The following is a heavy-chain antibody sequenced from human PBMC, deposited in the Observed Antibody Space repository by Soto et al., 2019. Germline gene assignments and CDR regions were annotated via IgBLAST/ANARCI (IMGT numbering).Heavy chain of an antibody. Sequence: QVQLVQSGAEVKKPGASVKVSCKASGYTFTSYYMHWVRQAPGQGLEWMGIINPSGGSTSYAQKFQGRVTMTRDTSTSTVYMELSSLTSEYTAVYYCARNSGSSGTFDYWGQGTLVTVSS. J-gene: IGHJ4*02. CDR1: GYTFTSYY. D-gene: IGHD1-26*01. V-gene: IGHV1-46*01. CDR2: INPSGGST. CDR3: ARNSGSSGTFDY.